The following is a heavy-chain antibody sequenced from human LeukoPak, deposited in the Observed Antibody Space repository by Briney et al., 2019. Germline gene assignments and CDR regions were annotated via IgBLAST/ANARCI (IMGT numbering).Heavy chain of an antibody. V-gene: IGHV3-23*01. CDR1: GFTFSNHA. CDR2: ISISGHKT. J-gene: IGHJ4*02. D-gene: IGHD1-1*01. CDR3: ANEEVPSDY. Sequence: GGSLRLSCAASGFTFSNHAMTWVRQAPGKGLEWVSGISISGHKTYYADSVKGRFTISRDNTKNTVYLQMNSLRVDDTAVYYCANEEVPSDYWGQGTLVTVSS.